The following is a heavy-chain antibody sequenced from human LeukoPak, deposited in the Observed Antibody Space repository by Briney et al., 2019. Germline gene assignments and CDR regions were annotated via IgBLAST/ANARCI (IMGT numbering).Heavy chain of an antibody. J-gene: IGHJ4*02. CDR2: IRSKAYGGTT. V-gene: IGHV3-49*03. CDR1: GFTFGDYA. D-gene: IGHD6-13*01. Sequence: PGGSLRLSCTASGFTFGDYAMSWFRQAPGKGLEWVGFIRSKAYGGTTEYAASVKGRFTISRDDSKSIAYLQMNSLKTEDTAVYYCTRACSSSRWTGSYWGQGTLVTVSS. CDR3: TRACSSSRWTGSY.